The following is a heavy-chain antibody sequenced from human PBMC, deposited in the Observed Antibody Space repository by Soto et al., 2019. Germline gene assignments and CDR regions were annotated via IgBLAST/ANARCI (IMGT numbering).Heavy chain of an antibody. CDR1: GYTFTRSG. D-gene: IGHD5-12*01. Sequence: QVQLVQSGAEVKKPGASVKVSCKASGYTFTRSGISWVRQAPGQGLEWMGWISTYNGDTNYAQTFQGRVTMTTDRSTSTVYMDLRSLRSDDTAVYYCAREGVAPYYYYGMDVWGQGTPVTVSS. J-gene: IGHJ6*02. V-gene: IGHV1-18*01. CDR2: ISTYNGDT. CDR3: AREGVAPYYYYGMDV.